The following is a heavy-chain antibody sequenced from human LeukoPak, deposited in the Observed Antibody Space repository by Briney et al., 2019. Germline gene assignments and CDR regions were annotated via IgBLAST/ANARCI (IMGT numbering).Heavy chain of an antibody. V-gene: IGHV5-51*01. Sequence: GESLKISCKGSGYSFSTYWIGWVRQMPGKGLEWMGIIYPDDSDTRYSPSFQGQVTISADKSISTAYLQWISLKASNTAIYYCTRLIGGDSRDYWGEGTPGTVSS. CDR2: IYPDDSDT. D-gene: IGHD4-17*01. CDR3: TRLIGGDSRDY. J-gene: IGHJ4*02. CDR1: GYSFSTYW.